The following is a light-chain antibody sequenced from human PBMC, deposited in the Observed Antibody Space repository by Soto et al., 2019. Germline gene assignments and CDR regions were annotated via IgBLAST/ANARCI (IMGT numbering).Light chain of an antibody. CDR2: EAS. J-gene: IGKJ2*01. CDR3: QKYNRYPYT. V-gene: IGKV1-5*03. Sequence: DTQMTQSPSTLSATVGDRVTITCRASERINKWLAWYQQKPGRAPELLIYEASKLGTGVPSRFSGSGSGTEFSLTISSLQPHDFATYHCQKYNRYPYTFGQGTTLEI. CDR1: ERINKW.